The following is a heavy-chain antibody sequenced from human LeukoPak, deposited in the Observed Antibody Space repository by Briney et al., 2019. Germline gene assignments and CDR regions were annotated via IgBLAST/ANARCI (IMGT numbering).Heavy chain of an antibody. CDR3: ARGSRRYSSSWYGVY. J-gene: IGHJ4*02. D-gene: IGHD6-13*01. CDR2: INPNRGGT. Sequence: ASVKVSCKASGYTFTGYYMHWVRQAPGQGLEWMGRINPNRGGTNYAQKFQGRVTMTRDTSISTAYMELSRLRSDDTAVYYCARGSRRYSSSWYGVYWGQGTLVTVSS. V-gene: IGHV1-2*06. CDR1: GYTFTGYY.